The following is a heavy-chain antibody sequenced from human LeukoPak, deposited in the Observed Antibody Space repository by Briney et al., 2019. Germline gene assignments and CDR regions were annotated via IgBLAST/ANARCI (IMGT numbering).Heavy chain of an antibody. D-gene: IGHD5-18*01. Sequence: SETLSLTRTVSGGSISSYYWSWIRQPPGKGLEWIGYVFYSGSTNYNPSLKSRVTIPVDTSKNQFTLKLSSVTPADTAVYYRARDGGRFSFGFGYWGQGTLVTVSS. CDR2: VFYSGST. CDR1: GGSISSYY. CDR3: ARDGGRFSFGFGY. J-gene: IGHJ4*02. V-gene: IGHV4-59*01.